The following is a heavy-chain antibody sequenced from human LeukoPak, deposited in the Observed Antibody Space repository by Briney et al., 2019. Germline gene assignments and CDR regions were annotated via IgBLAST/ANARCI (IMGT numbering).Heavy chain of an antibody. Sequence: SETLSLTCTVSGGSISSGGYYWSWIRQHPGKGLEWIGYIYYSGSTYYNPSLKSRVTISVDTSKNQFSLKLSSVTAADTAVYYCARGVYGSGSYYTEYYFDYWGQGTLVTVSS. CDR3: ARGVYGSGSYYTEYYFDY. CDR2: IYYSGST. J-gene: IGHJ4*02. CDR1: GGSISSGGYY. D-gene: IGHD3-10*01. V-gene: IGHV4-31*03.